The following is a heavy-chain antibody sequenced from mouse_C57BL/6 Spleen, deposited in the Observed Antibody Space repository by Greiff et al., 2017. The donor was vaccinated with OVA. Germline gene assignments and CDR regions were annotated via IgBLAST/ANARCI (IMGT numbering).Heavy chain of an antibody. Sequence: QVQLQQPGAELVKPGASVKLSCKASGYTFTSYWMQWVKQRPGQGLEWIGEIDPSDSYTNYNQKFKGKATLTVDTSSSTAYMQLSSLTSEDSAVYYCARHYGTGAWGTGTTVTVSS. CDR1: GYTFTSYW. D-gene: IGHD1-1*01. V-gene: IGHV1-50*01. CDR2: IDPSDSYT. J-gene: IGHJ1*03. CDR3: ARHYGTGA.